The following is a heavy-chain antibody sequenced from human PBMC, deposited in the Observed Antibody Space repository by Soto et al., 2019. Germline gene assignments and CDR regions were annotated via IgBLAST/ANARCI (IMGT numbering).Heavy chain of an antibody. CDR2: IIPILGIA. D-gene: IGHD4-17*01. CDR3: ARDPNEDYGVDY. V-gene: IGHV1-69*08. J-gene: IGHJ4*02. Sequence: QVQLVQSGAEVKKPGSSVKVSCKASGGTFSSYTISWVRQAPGQGLEWMGRIIPILGIANYAQKFQGRVTIPADKSTSTAYMELSSLRSEDTAVYYCARDPNEDYGVDYWGQGTLVTVSS. CDR1: GGTFSSYT.